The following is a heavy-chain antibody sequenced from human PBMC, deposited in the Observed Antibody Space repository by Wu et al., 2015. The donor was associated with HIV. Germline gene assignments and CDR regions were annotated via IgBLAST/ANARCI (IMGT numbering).Heavy chain of an antibody. J-gene: IGHJ4*02. D-gene: IGHD3-22*01. Sequence: QVQLVQSGAEVKKPGASVKVSCKASGYSFASTGLSWVREAPGQGLEWMGWISVDNGNAHYAQKFQGRVTMTTDTSSSTGYMELRRLRSDDTAVYYCARDGPYDSSGYYHPVDYWGQGTLVTVSS. V-gene: IGHV1-18*01. CDR1: GYSFASTG. CDR2: ISVDNGNA. CDR3: ARDGPYDSSGYYHPVDY.